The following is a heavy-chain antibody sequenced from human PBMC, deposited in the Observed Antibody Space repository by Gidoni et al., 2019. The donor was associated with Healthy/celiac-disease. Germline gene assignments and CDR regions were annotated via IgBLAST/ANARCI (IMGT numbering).Heavy chain of an antibody. CDR2: IYWDDDK. D-gene: IGHD1-26*01. CDR3: AHSFDGRELLQPHFDY. V-gene: IGHV2-5*02. Sequence: QITLKESGPTLVKPTQTLTLTCTFSGFSLSTSGVGVGWIRQPPGQALEWLALIYWDDDKRYSPSLKSRLTITKDTSKNQVVLTMTNMDPVDTATYYCAHSFDGRELLQPHFDYWGQGTLVTVSS. J-gene: IGHJ4*02. CDR1: GFSLSTSGVG.